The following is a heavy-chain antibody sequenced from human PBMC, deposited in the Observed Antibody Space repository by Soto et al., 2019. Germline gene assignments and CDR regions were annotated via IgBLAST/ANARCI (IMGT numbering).Heavy chain of an antibody. Sequence: PSETLSLTCTVSGGSISNYYWTWIRQPAGKGLEWIGRVYSSGTTNYNPSPKSRVTMSVDTSKNQFSLKLSSVTAADTAVYYCARDEQQWRGFDYWGQGTLVTVSS. V-gene: IGHV4-4*07. CDR1: GGSISNYY. CDR3: ARDEQQWRGFDY. D-gene: IGHD6-19*01. CDR2: VYSSGTT. J-gene: IGHJ4*02.